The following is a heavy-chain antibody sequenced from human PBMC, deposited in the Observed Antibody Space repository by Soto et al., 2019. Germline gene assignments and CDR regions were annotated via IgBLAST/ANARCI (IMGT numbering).Heavy chain of an antibody. CDR3: ARQYYYYYYMDV. J-gene: IGHJ6*03. Sequence: GGSLRLSCAASGFTVSSNYMSWVRQAPGKGLEWVSVIYNGGSTYYQDSVKGRFTISRNNSKKTLYRQMNSLRAEDTAVYYCARQYYYYYYMDVWGKGTTVTVSS. V-gene: IGHV3-53*04. CDR1: GFTVSSNY. CDR2: IYNGGST.